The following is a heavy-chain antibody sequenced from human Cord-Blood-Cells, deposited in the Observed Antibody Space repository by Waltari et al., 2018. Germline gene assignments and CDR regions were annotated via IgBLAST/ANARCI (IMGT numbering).Heavy chain of an antibody. D-gene: IGHD4-17*01. CDR3: ARTTVTTVYYYYGMDV. J-gene: IGHJ6*02. CDR2: INHSGST. V-gene: IGHV4-34*01. Sequence: QVQLQQWGAGLLKPSETLSPTCAVYGGSFSGYYWSWIRQPPGKGLEWIGEINHSGSTNYNPSLKSRVTISVDTSKNQFSLKLSSVTAADTAVYYCARTTVTTVYYYYGMDVWGQGTTVTVSS. CDR1: GGSFSGYY.